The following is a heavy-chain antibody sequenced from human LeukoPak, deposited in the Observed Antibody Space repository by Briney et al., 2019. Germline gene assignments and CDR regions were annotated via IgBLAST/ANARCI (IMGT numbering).Heavy chain of an antibody. V-gene: IGHV4-39*01. J-gene: IGHJ4*02. D-gene: IGHD3-10*01. CDR2: IYYSGST. CDR3: ARGKAYGSGID. Sequence: PSETLSLTCTVSGGSISSSSYYWGWIRQPPGKGPEWIGSIYYSGSTYYNPSLKSRVTISVDTSKNQFSLKLSSVTAADTAVYYCARGKAYGSGIDWGQGTLVTVSS. CDR1: GGSISSSSYY.